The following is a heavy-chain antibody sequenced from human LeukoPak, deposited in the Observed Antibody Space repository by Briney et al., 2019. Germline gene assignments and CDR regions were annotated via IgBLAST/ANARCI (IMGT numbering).Heavy chain of an antibody. CDR2: ISYDGKNI. V-gene: IGHV3-33*06. CDR1: GFSFSSYG. Sequence: PGGSLRLTCAASGFSFSSYGFHWVRQAPGKGLEWVSAISYDGKNIHYADSVKGRFTISRDNSRNTVYLQMNSLRVEDTAVYYCAKTYSRESGYDFFFHYWGQGTLVTVSS. CDR3: AKTYSRESGYDFFFHY. J-gene: IGHJ4*02. D-gene: IGHD5-12*01.